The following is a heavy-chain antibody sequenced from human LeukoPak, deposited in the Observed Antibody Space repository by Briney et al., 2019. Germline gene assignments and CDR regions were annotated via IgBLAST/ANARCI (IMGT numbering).Heavy chain of an antibody. CDR1: GGTFSSTV. CDR2: SIPIFGRT. J-gene: IGHJ4*02. V-gene: IGHV1-69*05. Sequence: EASVKVSCKASGGTFSSTVISWLRQAPGQGLEWMGGSIPIFGRTNYAQKFQGRVTITTDESTGTAYMELSSLRPEDTAVYYCARDVFSRDPHYGGPVHDWGQGTLVTVSS. D-gene: IGHD4/OR15-4a*01. CDR3: ARDVFSRDPHYGGPVHD.